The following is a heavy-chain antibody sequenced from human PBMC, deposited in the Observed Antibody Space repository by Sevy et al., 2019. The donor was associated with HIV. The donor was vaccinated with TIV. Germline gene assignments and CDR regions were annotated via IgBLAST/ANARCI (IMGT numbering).Heavy chain of an antibody. CDR2: LSWNSRNI. V-gene: IGHV3-9*01. CDR3: AKDNRGCDGVNCYSYYYYFYGLDV. CDR1: GFPFNDHA. D-gene: IGHD2-21*01. Sequence: GGSLRLACAASGFPFNDHAMHWVRLVPGKGLEWVSGLSWNSRNIGYADSVKGRFTISRDNARHFVYLEMNSLRPEDTAFYYCAKDNRGCDGVNCYSYYYYFYGLDVCGQGTTVTV. J-gene: IGHJ6*02.